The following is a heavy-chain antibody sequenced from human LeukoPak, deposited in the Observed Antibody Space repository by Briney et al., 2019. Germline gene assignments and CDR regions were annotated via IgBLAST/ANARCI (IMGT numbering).Heavy chain of an antibody. V-gene: IGHV5-51*01. J-gene: IGHJ4*02. CDR3: GTHDGDSGNHGSAVATYY. CDR1: GYRFSDYW. CDR2: IYPGDSDI. D-gene: IGHD1-26*01. Sequence: GESLKISFKGSGYRFSDYWIGCVRQMPGKGLEWMGIIYPGDSDIRYSPPLQRQVTISADKSISIAYLQWSSLKASDTAMYYCGTHDGDSGNHGSAVATYYWGQGTLVTVSS.